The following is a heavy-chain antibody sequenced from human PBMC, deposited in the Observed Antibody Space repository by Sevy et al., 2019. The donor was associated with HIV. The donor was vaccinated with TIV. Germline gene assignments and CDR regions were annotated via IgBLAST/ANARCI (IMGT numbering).Heavy chain of an antibody. D-gene: IGHD6-6*01. V-gene: IGHV3-48*01. CDR3: ATRSSGRGYYYYGMDV. CDR1: GFTFRRYW. Sequence: GGSLRLSCAASGFTFRRYWMSWVRQAPGKGLEWVSYISSSSSTIYYADSVKGRFTISRDNAKNSLYLQMNSLRAEDTAVYYCATRSSGRGYYYYGMDVWGQGTTVTVSS. J-gene: IGHJ6*02. CDR2: ISSSSSTI.